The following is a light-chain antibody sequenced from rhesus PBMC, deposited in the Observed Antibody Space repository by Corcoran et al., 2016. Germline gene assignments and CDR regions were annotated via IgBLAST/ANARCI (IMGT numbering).Light chain of an antibody. CDR3: QQDYSWPWT. CDR1: QSVSSS. CDR2: GAS. V-gene: IGKV3-42*01. J-gene: IGKJ1*01. Sequence: EIVMTQSPATLSLSPGERATLFCRASQSVSSSLAWYQQKPGQAPKLLIYGASSRATGIPDRFSGGWSGTEFTLTISSLEPEDVGVYYCQQDYSWPWTFGQGTKVEIK.